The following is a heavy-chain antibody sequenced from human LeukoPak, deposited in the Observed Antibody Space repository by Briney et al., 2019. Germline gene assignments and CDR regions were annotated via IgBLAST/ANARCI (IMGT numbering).Heavy chain of an antibody. CDR2: INHSGST. V-gene: IGHV4-34*01. Sequence: PSETLSLTCAVYGGSFSGYYWSWIRQPPGKGLEWIGEINHSGSTNYNPSLKSRVTISVDTSKNQFSLKLSSVTAADTAVYCCSTFTVAGSGGQEGWFDPWGQGTLVTVSS. CDR3: STFTVAGSGGQEGWFDP. J-gene: IGHJ5*02. CDR1: GGSFSGYY. D-gene: IGHD6-19*01.